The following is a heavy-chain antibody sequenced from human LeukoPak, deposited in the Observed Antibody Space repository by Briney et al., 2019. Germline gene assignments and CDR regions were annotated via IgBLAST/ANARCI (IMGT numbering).Heavy chain of an antibody. CDR1: GFTFSDYG. CDR2: ISYGGSNN. V-gene: IGHV3-30*18. Sequence: PGGSLRLSCAASGFTFSDYGMQSVRQAPGKGREWVAVISYGGSNNYYGDSVKGRFTISRDNSKNTLYLQMNSLRAEDTAVYYCAKGGSGYSTSWYYFDYWGQGTLVTVSS. D-gene: IGHD6-13*01. CDR3: AKGGSGYSTSWYYFDY. J-gene: IGHJ4*02.